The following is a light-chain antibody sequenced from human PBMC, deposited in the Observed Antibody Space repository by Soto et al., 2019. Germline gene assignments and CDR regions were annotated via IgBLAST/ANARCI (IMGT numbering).Light chain of an antibody. CDR1: SSDSGRYDH. CDR2: AVS. J-gene: IGLJ1*01. Sequence: QSALTQPASVSGSPGQSITISCSGTSSDSGRYDHVAWYQQFPGKSPKLIIYAVSDRPSGVSDRFSGSKSGISASLTISGLQTEDEADYYCISYTDRQSYLFGTGTKGTVL. CDR3: ISYTDRQSYL. V-gene: IGLV2-14*03.